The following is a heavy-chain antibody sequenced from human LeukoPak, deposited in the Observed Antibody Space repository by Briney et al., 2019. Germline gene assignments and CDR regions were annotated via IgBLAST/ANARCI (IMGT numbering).Heavy chain of an antibody. CDR3: ARGPTVWFGELSYYYYYMDV. CDR1: GFTFSSYA. V-gene: IGHV3-23*01. D-gene: IGHD3-10*01. CDR2: ISGSGGST. J-gene: IGHJ6*03. Sequence: PGGSLRLSCAASGFTFSSYAMSWVRQAPGKGLEWVSVISGSGGSTYYADSVKGRFTISRDNSKNTLYLQMNSLRAEDTAVYYCARGPTVWFGELSYYYYYMDVWGKGTTVTISS.